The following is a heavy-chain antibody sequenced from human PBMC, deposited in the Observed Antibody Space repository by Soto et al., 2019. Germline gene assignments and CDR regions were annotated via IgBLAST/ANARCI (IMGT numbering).Heavy chain of an antibody. V-gene: IGHV3-73*01. J-gene: IGHJ6*02. CDR1: GFTFSGSS. CDR3: TRYVETAIWDV. Sequence: PGGSLRLSCAASGFTFSGSSIHWVRQAPGKGLEWVGRIRSKANNHATAYGASVTGRFTISRDDSKNTAYLQMNSLETEDTAVYYCTRYVETAIWDVWGHGTTVTGSS. D-gene: IGHD5-18*01. CDR2: IRSKANNHAT.